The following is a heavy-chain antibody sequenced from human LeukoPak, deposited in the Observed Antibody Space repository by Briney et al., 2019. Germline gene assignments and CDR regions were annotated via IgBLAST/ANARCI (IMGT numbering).Heavy chain of an antibody. CDR3: AKFLPTHIVVANYYFDY. CDR1: GFTFSSYA. V-gene: IGHV3-23*01. D-gene: IGHD2-21*01. Sequence: GGSLRLSCTASGFTFSSYAMSWVRQAPGKGLEWVSAISGSGGSTYYADSVKGQFTISRDNSKNTLYLQMNSLRAEDTAVYYCAKFLPTHIVVANYYFDYWGQGTLVTVSS. J-gene: IGHJ4*02. CDR2: ISGSGGST.